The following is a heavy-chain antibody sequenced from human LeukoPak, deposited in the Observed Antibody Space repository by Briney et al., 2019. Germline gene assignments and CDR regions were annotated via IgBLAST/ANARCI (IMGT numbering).Heavy chain of an antibody. CDR3: ASARWGSQCTCPDY. D-gene: IGHD3-16*01. CDR2: IRKANEGGAT. V-gene: IGHV3-15*01. Sequence: GGSLTLSCAASGFTFSNVWWGWFRQPPGKGLEWVGRIRKANEGGATDYAAPVQGRFTISRDDSSNTLYLQMNSLKTEDTAVYFCASARWGSQCTCPDYWGQGTLVTVSS. CDR1: GFTFSNVW. J-gene: IGHJ4*02.